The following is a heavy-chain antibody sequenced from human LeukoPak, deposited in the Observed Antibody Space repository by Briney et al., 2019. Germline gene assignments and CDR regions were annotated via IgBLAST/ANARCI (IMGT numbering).Heavy chain of an antibody. V-gene: IGHV3-7*01. CDR1: GFTFSSYW. Sequence: PGGSLRLSCAASGFTFSSYWMSWVRQAPGKGLEWVANIKQDGSEKYYVDSVKGRFTISRDNAKNSLYLQMNSLRAEDTAVYYCVRSSGTNYDAFDIWGQGTMVTVSS. D-gene: IGHD3-10*01. J-gene: IGHJ3*02. CDR2: IKQDGSEK. CDR3: VRSSGTNYDAFDI.